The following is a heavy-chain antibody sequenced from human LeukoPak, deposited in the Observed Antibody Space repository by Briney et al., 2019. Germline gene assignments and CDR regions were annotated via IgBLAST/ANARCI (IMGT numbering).Heavy chain of an antibody. CDR1: GFTFSNYA. J-gene: IGHJ6*03. V-gene: IGHV3-48*04. CDR3: ARAGTYYYDSTGYTDYYYYMDV. CDR2: ISSSGSTI. D-gene: IGHD3-22*01. Sequence: GGSLRLSCAASGFTFSNYAMSWVRQAPGKGLEWVSYISSSGSTIYYADSVKGRFTISRDNAKNSLYLQMNSLRAEDTAVYYCARAGTYYYDSTGYTDYYYYMDVWGKGTTVTISS.